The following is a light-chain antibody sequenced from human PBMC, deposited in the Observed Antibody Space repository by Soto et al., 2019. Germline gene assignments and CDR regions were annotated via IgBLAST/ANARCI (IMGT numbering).Light chain of an antibody. V-gene: IGLV1-51*01. CDR3: GSWDSSLSAYV. J-gene: IGLJ1*01. Sequence: QSVRTQPPSVPAAPGQRVTISCSGSSSNIGGNSVSWYQQLPGTAPKLLIYDDDKRPSGIPDRFSGSKSGTSATLGITGFQTGDEADYYCGSWDSSLSAYVFGTGTKVTVL. CDR1: SSNIGGNS. CDR2: DDD.